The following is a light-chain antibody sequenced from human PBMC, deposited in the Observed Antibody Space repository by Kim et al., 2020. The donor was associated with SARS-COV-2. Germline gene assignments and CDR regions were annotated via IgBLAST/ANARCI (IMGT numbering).Light chain of an antibody. CDR2: EVS. CDR3: SSYTSSSTLWM. CDR1: SSDVGGYNY. V-gene: IGLV2-14*01. Sequence: QSALTQPASVSGSPGQSITISCTGTSSDVGGYNYVSWYQQHPGKAPKLMIYEVSNRPSGVSNRFSGSKSGNTASLTISGLQAEDEADYYCSSYTSSSTLWMFGGETQLAVL. J-gene: IGLJ3*02.